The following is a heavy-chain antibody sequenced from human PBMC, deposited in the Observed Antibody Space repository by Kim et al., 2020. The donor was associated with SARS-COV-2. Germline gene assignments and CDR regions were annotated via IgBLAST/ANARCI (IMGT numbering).Heavy chain of an antibody. J-gene: IGHJ4*02. Sequence: VKGRYTISRDNAKNSLYLQMNSLRAEDTAVYYCARVPPMVRGVINLFDYWGQGTLVTVSS. CDR3: ARVPPMVRGVINLFDY. V-gene: IGHV3-11*06. D-gene: IGHD3-10*01.